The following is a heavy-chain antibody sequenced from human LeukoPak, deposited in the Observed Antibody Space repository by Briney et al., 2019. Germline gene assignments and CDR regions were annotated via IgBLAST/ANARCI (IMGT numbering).Heavy chain of an antibody. CDR1: GGSISSGDYY. J-gene: IGHJ6*02. V-gene: IGHV4-30-4*01. CDR2: IYYSGST. D-gene: IGHD2-21*01. CDR3: ARASVIYYYGMDV. Sequence: SQTLSLTCTVSGGSISSGDYYWSWLRQPPGKGLEWIGYIYYSGSTYYNPSLKSRVTISVDTSKNQFSLKLSSVTAADTAVYYCARASVIYYYGMDVWGQGTTVTVSS.